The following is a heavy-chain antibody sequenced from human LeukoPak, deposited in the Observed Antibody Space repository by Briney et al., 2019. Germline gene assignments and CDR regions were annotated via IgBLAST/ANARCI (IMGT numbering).Heavy chain of an antibody. J-gene: IGHJ4*02. CDR3: ARDGPIVGNDY. V-gene: IGHV3-66*01. D-gene: IGHD3-22*01. Sequence: GGSLRLSCAASGFTVSSKYMSWVRQAPGKGLEWVSVIYSGGSTRYADSVKGRFTISRDNSKNTLYLQMNSLRAEDTAVYYCARDGPIVGNDYWGQGTLVTVSS. CDR2: IYSGGST. CDR1: GFTVSSKY.